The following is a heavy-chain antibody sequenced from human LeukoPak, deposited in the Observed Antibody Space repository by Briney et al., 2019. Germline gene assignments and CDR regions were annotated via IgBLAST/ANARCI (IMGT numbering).Heavy chain of an antibody. CDR1: GFTFSSYG. V-gene: IGHV3-30*03. CDR3: ARDLNY. J-gene: IGHJ4*02. Sequence: GRSLRLSCAASGFTFSSYGMHWVRQAPGKGLEWVAFISYDGSNTYYTDSVKGRFTVSRDSSKNTLYLQMNGLRAEDTAMYYCARDLNYWGQGTLVTVSS. CDR2: ISYDGSNT.